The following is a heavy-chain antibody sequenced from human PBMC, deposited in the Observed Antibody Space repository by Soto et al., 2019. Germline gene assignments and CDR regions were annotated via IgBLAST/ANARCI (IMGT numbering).Heavy chain of an antibody. J-gene: IGHJ4*02. CDR3: VRAAMTTVTSKYFDY. V-gene: IGHV4-31*03. Sequence: QVQLQESGPGLVKPSQTLSLTCTVSGGSISSGGYDWSWIRQHPGKGLEWIGYIYYSGSTYYNPSLKSRVTISVDTSKNQFSLKLSSVTAADTAVYYCVRAAMTTVTSKYFDYWGQGTLVTVSS. D-gene: IGHD4-17*01. CDR2: IYYSGST. CDR1: GGSISSGGYD.